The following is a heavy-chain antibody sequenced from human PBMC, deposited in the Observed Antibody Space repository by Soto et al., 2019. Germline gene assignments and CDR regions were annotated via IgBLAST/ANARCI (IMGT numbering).Heavy chain of an antibody. V-gene: IGHV1-69*06. CDR2: IIPIFGTV. D-gene: IGHD2-21*02. Sequence: SVKVSCKASGGTFSNSGLSWVRQAPGQGLEWMGGIIPIFGTVTYAQKFQGRVTITADRSTSTAYMELSSLKSEDTAIYYCARDSAPPLYGISTASDPWGQGTLVTVSS. J-gene: IGHJ5*02. CDR1: GGTFSNSG. CDR3: ARDSAPPLYGISTASDP.